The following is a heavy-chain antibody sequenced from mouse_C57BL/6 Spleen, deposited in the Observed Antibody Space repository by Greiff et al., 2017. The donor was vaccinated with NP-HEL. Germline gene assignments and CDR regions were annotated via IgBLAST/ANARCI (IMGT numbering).Heavy chain of an antibody. V-gene: IGHV1-82*01. J-gene: IGHJ3*01. CDR2: IYPGDGDT. CDR3: AIGCYSNYRFAY. CDR1: GYAFSSSW. D-gene: IGHD2-5*01. Sequence: VQLVESGPELVKPGASVKISCKASGYAFSSSWMNWVKQRPGKGLEWIGRIYPGDGDTNYNGKFKGKATLTADKSSSTAYMQLSRLTSEDSAVYFCAIGCYSNYRFAYWGQGTLVTVSA.